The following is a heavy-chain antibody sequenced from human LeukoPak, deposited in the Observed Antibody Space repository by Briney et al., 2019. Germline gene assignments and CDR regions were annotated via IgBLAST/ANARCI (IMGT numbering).Heavy chain of an antibody. CDR3: ARDPLEWLVLPKAFDI. J-gene: IGHJ3*02. CDR2: INPNSGGT. Sequence: ASVKVTCKASGYTFTGYYMHWVRQAPGQGLEWMGWINPNSGGTTYAQKFQGRVTMTRDTSISTAYLELSRLRSDDTAVCYCARDPLEWLVLPKAFDIWGQGAMVTVSS. V-gene: IGHV1-2*02. CDR1: GYTFTGYY. D-gene: IGHD3-3*01.